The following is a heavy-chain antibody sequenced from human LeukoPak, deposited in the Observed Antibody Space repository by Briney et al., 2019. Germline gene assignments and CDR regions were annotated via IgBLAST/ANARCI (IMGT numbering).Heavy chain of an antibody. D-gene: IGHD2-2*01. CDR1: GFTFSSYG. CDR3: ARDFLGYCTSTSCYSYYYYYMDV. Sequence: PGGSLRLSCAASGFTFSSYGMHWVRQAPGKGLEWVAVISYDGSNKYYADSVKGRFTISRDNSKNTLYLQMNSLRAEDTAVFYCARDFLGYCTSTSCYSYYYYYMDVWGKGTTVTVSS. V-gene: IGHV3-30*03. J-gene: IGHJ6*03. CDR2: ISYDGSNK.